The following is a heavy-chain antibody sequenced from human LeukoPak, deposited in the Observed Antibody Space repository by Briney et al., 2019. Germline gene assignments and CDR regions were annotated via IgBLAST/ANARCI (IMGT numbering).Heavy chain of an antibody. CDR1: GGSISSSIYY. V-gene: IGHV4-39*01. CDR3: ASLADCSSTSCYDH. D-gene: IGHD2-2*01. CDR2: IYYSGST. J-gene: IGHJ4*02. Sequence: PSETLSLXCTVSGGSISSSIYYWVWIRQPPGKGLEWIGSIYYSGSTYYNPSLKSRVIISVDTSKNQFSLKLKSVTAADMAVYYCASLADCSSTSCYDHWGQGTLVTVSS.